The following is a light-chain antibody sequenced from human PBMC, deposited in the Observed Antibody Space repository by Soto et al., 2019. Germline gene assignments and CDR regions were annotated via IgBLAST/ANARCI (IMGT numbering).Light chain of an antibody. CDR3: QQYEIFPIT. CDR1: HDIRKY. CDR2: DAS. V-gene: IGKV1-33*01. Sequence: DIQITHSPSSSSASXGDRVTITXXASHDIRKYLNWYQQKPGKAPKLLIYDASNMETGVPSRFTGSGSGTDFTFTISSLQPEDIATYYCQQYEIFPITFGQGTRLEIK. J-gene: IGKJ5*01.